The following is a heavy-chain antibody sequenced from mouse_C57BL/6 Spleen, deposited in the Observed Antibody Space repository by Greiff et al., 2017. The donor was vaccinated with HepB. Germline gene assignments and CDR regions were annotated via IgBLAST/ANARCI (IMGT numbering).Heavy chain of an antibody. CDR1: GYAFSSYW. J-gene: IGHJ2*01. CDR2: IYPGDGDT. V-gene: IGHV1-80*01. D-gene: IGHD1-1*01. CDR3: ARITTVPYFDY. Sequence: QVQLQQSGAELVKPGASVKISCKASGYAFSSYWMNWVKQRPGKGLEWIGQIYPGDGDTNYNGKFKGKATLTADKSSSTAYMQLSSLTSEDSAVYFCARITTVPYFDYWGQGTTLTVSS.